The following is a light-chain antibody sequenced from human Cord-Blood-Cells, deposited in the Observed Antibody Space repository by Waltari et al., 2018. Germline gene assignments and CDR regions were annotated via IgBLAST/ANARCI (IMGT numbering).Light chain of an antibody. J-gene: IGLJ1*01. CDR1: RSDHGGYHS. Sequence: QSALTHPPPASGSPGQSLTLSRPGTRSDHGGYHSVSWYQQHPGKAPKRMIYDVSNRPSGVSNRFSGSKSGNTASLTISGLQAEDEADYYCSSYTSSSTLYVFGTGTKVTVL. CDR2: DVS. V-gene: IGLV2-14*01. CDR3: SSYTSSSTLYV.